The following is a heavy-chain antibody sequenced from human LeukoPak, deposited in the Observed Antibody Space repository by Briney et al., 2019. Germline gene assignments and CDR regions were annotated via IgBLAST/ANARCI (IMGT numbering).Heavy chain of an antibody. J-gene: IGHJ3*02. V-gene: IGHV3-7*01. CDR1: GFTFSSYW. CDR2: IKQDGSEK. Sequence: GGSLRLSCAASGFTFSSYWMSWVGQAPRKGRDWVANIKQDGSEKYYVDSVKGRFTISRDNAKNSLYLQMNSLRAEDTAVYYCARRGSGWSGGAFDIWGQGTMVTVSS. D-gene: IGHD6-19*01. CDR3: ARRGSGWSGGAFDI.